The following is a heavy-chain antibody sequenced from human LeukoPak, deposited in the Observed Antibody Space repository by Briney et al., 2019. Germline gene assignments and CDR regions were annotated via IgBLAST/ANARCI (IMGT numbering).Heavy chain of an antibody. Sequence: GGSLRLSCAASGFTFSSYSMNGVRQAPGRGREGVYSISSSSSYIYYADSVKGRFTISRDNAKNSLYLQMNSLRAEDTAVYYCARQGSLAIVATKALDYWGQGTLVTVSS. CDR1: GFTFSSYS. CDR2: ISSSSSYI. D-gene: IGHD5-12*01. V-gene: IGHV3-21*01. J-gene: IGHJ4*02. CDR3: ARQGSLAIVATKALDY.